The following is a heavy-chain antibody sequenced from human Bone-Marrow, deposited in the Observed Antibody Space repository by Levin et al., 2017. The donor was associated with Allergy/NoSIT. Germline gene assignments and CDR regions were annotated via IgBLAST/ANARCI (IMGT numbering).Heavy chain of an antibody. CDR3: ARDSRGYGSGSWKYDY. CDR2: ISSSSSYT. D-gene: IGHD3-10*01. CDR1: GFTFSDYY. J-gene: IGHJ4*02. Sequence: GGSLRLSCAASGFTFSDYYMSWIRQAPGKGLEWVSYISSSSSYTNYADSVKGRFTISRDNAKNSLYPQMNSLRAEDTAVYYCARDSRGYGSGSWKYDYWGQGTLVTVSS. V-gene: IGHV3-11*05.